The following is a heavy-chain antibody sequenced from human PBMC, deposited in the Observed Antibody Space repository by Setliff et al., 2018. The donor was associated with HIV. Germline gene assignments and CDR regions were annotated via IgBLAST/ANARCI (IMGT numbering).Heavy chain of an antibody. CDR1: GDSISTYC. CDR2: IYTSGST. D-gene: IGHD2-2*01. Sequence: SETLSLTCAVSGDSISTYCWSWIRQPPGKGLEWIGNIYTSGSTNYNPSLKSRVTISVDTSKNQFSLNLSSVTAADTAVYYCARLGCSSSSDFVDYWGQGTLVTVSS. CDR3: ARLGCSSSSDFVDY. V-gene: IGHV4-4*08. J-gene: IGHJ4*02.